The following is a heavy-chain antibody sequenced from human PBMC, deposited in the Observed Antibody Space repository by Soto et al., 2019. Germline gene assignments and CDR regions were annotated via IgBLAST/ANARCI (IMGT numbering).Heavy chain of an antibody. CDR3: ARIDASDYYYGMDV. CDR1: GFTFSSYS. CDR2: ISSSSSTI. V-gene: IGHV3-48*02. D-gene: IGHD2-2*01. J-gene: IGHJ6*02. Sequence: GGSLRLSCAASGFTFSSYSMNWVRQAPGKGLEWVSYISSSSSTIYYADSVKGRFTISRDNAKNSLYLQMNSLRDEDTAVYYCARIDASDYYYGMDVWGQGTTVTVSS.